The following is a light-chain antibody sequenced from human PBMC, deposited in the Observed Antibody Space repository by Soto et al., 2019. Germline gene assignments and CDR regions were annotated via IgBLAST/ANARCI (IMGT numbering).Light chain of an antibody. J-gene: IGLJ3*02. Sequence: QSALTQPASVSGSPGQSITISCTGTSSDVGGYISVSWYQQHPGKVPKLMIYEVSYRPSGVSNRFSASKSGNTVSLTISGLQAEDEADYYCSSYTHSSTLVFGGGTKLTVL. V-gene: IGLV2-14*01. CDR3: SSYTHSSTLV. CDR1: SSDVGGYIS. CDR2: EVS.